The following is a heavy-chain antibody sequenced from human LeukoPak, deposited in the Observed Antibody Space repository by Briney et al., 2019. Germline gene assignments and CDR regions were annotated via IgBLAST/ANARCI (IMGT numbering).Heavy chain of an antibody. D-gene: IGHD2-2*01. V-gene: IGHV4-34*01. CDR3: ARGLGYCSSTSCLSWFDP. J-gene: IGHJ5*02. CDR1: GGSFSGYY. Sequence: SETLSLTCAVYGGSFSGYYWSWIRQPPGKGLEWIGEINHSGSTNYNPPLKSRVTISVDTSKNQFSLKLSSVTAADTAVYYCARGLGYCSSTSCLSWFDPWGQGTLVTVSS. CDR2: INHSGST.